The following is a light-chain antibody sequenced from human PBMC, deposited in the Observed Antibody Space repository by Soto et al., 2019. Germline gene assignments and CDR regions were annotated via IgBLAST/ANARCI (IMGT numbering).Light chain of an antibody. CDR3: QQSYTTTWT. J-gene: IGKJ1*01. CDR1: QSISSW. CDR2: KAS. V-gene: IGKV1-5*03. Sequence: DIQMTQSPSTLSASVGDRATITCRASQSISSWLAWYQQKPGKAPKLLIYKASSLESGVPSRFSGSGSETDFTLTISSLQPEDFATYSCQQSYTTTWTFGQGTKVDIK.